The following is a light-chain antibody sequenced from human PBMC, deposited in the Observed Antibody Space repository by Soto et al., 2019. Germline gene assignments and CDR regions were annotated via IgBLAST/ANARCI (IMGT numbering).Light chain of an antibody. CDR1: QSVSSSS. CDR3: QQYGSSPPT. V-gene: IGKV3-20*01. Sequence: ELVLTQSPDTLSLSPGERATLSCRTSQSVSSSSLAWYQQKLGQAPRLLIYGASTRVAGIPDRFSGSGSGTDFTLTVSRLEPEDFAVVYCQQYGSSPPTFGQGTKLEIK. J-gene: IGKJ2*01. CDR2: GAS.